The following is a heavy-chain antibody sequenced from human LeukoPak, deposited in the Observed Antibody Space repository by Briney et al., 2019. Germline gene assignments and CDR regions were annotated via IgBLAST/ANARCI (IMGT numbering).Heavy chain of an antibody. Sequence: SQTLSLTCTVSGGSISSSDYYWSWIRQPPGKGLEWIGYIDYSGSTYYNPSLKSRVTISLDTSKNQFSLRLTSVTAADTAVYYCARDRWDTSGYYSTSDYWGRGTLVTVSS. CDR3: ARDRWDTSGYYSTSDY. V-gene: IGHV4-30-4*08. D-gene: IGHD3-22*01. CDR2: IDYSGST. CDR1: GGSISSSDYY. J-gene: IGHJ4*02.